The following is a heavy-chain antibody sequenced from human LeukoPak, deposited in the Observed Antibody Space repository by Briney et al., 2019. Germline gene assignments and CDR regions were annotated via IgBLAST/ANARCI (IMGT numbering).Heavy chain of an antibody. D-gene: IGHD3-10*01. CDR2: ISYDGSNK. CDR3: AREGNFGHYYYGMDV. J-gene: IGHJ6*02. V-gene: IGHV3-30*03. Sequence: PGGSLRLSCAASGFTFSSYGMHWVRQAPGKGLEWVAVISYDGSNKYYADSVKGRFTISRDNSKNTLYLQMNSLRAEDTAVYYCAREGNFGHYYYGMDVWGQGTTVTVSS. CDR1: GFTFSSYG.